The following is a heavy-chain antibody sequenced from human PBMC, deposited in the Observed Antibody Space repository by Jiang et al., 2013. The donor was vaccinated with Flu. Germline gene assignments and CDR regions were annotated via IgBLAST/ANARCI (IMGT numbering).Heavy chain of an antibody. CDR2: INTGKGNT. CDR1: GYTFTYLA. D-gene: IGHD3-16*02. CDR3: ARDRHYDYVWGSYRYSSLNY. J-gene: IGHJ4*02. Sequence: SGAEVKKPGASVKVSCKASGYTFTYLAMHWVRQAPGQRLEWMGWINTGKGNTKYSQQFQGRVTITRDTSASTAYMELSNLTSEDTAVYYCARDRHYDYVWGSYRYSSLNYWGQGTLVTVSS. V-gene: IGHV1-3*04.